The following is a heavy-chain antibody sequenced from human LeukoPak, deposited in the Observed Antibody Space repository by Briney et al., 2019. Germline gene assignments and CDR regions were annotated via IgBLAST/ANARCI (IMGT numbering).Heavy chain of an antibody. D-gene: IGHD3-3*01. CDR3: ARNEWLLGAFDI. CDR1: GGSISSSSYY. V-gene: IGHV4-39*07. CDR2: IYYSGST. Sequence: SGTLSLTCTVSGGSISSSSYYWGWIRQPPGKGLEWIGSIYYSGSTYYNPSLKSRVTISVDTSKNQFSLKLSSVTAADTAVYYCARNEWLLGAFDIWGQGTMVTVSS. J-gene: IGHJ3*02.